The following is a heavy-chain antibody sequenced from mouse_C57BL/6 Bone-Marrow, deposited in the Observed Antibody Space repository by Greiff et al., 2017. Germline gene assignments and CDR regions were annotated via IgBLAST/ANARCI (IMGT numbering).Heavy chain of an antibody. CDR1: GFTFSSYA. Sequence: EVQLVESGGGLVKPGGSLKFSCAASGFTFSSYAMSWVRQTPEKRLEWVATISDGGSYTYYPDNVKGRFTISRDNAKNNLYLKMNHLTTEATAMDYCSRERYVNYGWGFAYWGQGTLVTVSA. CDR3: SRERYVNYGWGFAY. D-gene: IGHD2-10*02. J-gene: IGHJ3*01. CDR2: ISDGGSYT. V-gene: IGHV5-4*01.